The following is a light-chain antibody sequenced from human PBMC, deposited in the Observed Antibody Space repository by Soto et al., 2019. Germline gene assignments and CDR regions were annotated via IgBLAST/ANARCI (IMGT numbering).Light chain of an antibody. J-gene: IGKJ1*01. CDR1: QSITTY. CDR2: ATS. CDR3: QQTYTTPWT. Sequence: DIQMTQSPSALSASVGDRVTVTCRASQSITTYLNWFQHRPGKAPKLLIYATSSVPSEVPSRFSGSGSGTDFTLTISSLQPEDFATYSCQQTYTTPWTFGQGTKVEI. V-gene: IGKV1-39*01.